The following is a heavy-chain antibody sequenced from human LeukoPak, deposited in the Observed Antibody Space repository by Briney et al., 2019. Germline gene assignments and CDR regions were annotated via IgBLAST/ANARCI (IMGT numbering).Heavy chain of an antibody. D-gene: IGHD3-10*01. CDR3: ATTIPGEYYFDY. CDR2: IYYSGST. V-gene: IGHV4-59*01. J-gene: IGHJ4*02. CDR1: GGSFSGYY. Sequence: SETLSLTCAVYGGSFSGYYWSWIRQPPGKELEWIGYIYYSGSTNYNPSLKSRVTISVDTSKNQFSLKLSSVTAADTAVYYCATTIPGEYYFDYWGQGTLVTVSS.